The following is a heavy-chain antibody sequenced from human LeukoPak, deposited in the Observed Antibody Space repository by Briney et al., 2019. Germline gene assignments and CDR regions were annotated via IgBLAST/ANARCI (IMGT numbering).Heavy chain of an antibody. D-gene: IGHD6-6*01. V-gene: IGHV3-33*08. J-gene: IGHJ3*02. CDR2: IWYDGSNK. CDR3: ARRGQESSSFVPVDAFDI. Sequence: GGSLRLSCAASGFTFSSYGMHWVRQAPGKGLEWVAVIWYDGSNKYYADSVKGRFTISRDNSKNTLYLQMNSLRAEDTAVYYCARRGQESSSFVPVDAFDIWGQGTMVTVSS. CDR1: GFTFSSYG.